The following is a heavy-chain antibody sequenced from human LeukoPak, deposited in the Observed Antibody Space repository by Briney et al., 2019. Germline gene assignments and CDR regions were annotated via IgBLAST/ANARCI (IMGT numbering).Heavy chain of an antibody. CDR2: ISLSGLT. V-gene: IGHV4-4*02. D-gene: IGHD2-8*01. J-gene: IGHJ4*02. CDR1: GGSITSTNW. CDR3: SRENGAFSPFGY. Sequence: PSETLSLTCGVSGGSITSTNWGSWVRQPPGQGLEWIGEISLSGLTNYNPSLKSRVTMALDKSKNHLSLNLTSVTAADTAVYYCSRENGAFSPFGYWGQGTLVTVPS.